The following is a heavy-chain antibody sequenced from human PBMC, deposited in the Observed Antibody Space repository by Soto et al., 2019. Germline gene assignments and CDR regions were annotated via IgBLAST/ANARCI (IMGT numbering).Heavy chain of an antibody. CDR1: GGSISSGGNY. Sequence: QVQLQESGPGLVKPSQTLSLTCTVSGGSISSGGNYWSWIRQHPGKGLEWIGSIYYSGSTYYNPSLKSLVTIAVDTSKNQFALKVSCVTAGDTAVYYCARVPGGNSNDWYFDLWGRGTLVTVSS. CDR2: IYYSGST. J-gene: IGHJ2*01. CDR3: ARVPGGNSNDWYFDL. V-gene: IGHV4-31*01. D-gene: IGHD2-21*02.